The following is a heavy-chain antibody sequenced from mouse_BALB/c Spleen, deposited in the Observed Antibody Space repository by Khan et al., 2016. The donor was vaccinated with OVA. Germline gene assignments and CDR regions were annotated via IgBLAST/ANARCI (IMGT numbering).Heavy chain of an antibody. J-gene: IGHJ1*01. Sequence: VQLQQSGAELVKPGASVRLSCTASGYYIKDTYIHWVKQRPEQGLEWIGSIAPANGDTNYNPKFKDKATITLDTSSTTSYLQLRSLTSEDTAVYYCAHPSEDPRFCEVGGAGTKGNVS. V-gene: IGHV14-3*02. CDR1: GYYIKDTY. D-gene: IGHD6-1*01. CDR3: AHPSEDPRFCEV. CDR2: IAPANGDT.